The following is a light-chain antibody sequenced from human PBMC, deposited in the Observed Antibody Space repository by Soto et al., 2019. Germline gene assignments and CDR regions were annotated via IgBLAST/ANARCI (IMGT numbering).Light chain of an antibody. CDR3: QQFGSSQYT. CDR1: QSVSSSN. CDR2: GAS. J-gene: IGKJ2*01. Sequence: EIVLTQSPGTLSLSPGERATLSCRASQSVSSSNLAWYQQKPGQAPRLLIYGASSRATGIPDRFSGSGSGTDLTLTISRLEPADFAVYYCQQFGSSQYTFGQGTARELK. V-gene: IGKV3-20*01.